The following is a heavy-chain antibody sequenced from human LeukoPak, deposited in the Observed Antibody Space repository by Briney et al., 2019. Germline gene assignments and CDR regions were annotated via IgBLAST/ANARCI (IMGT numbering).Heavy chain of an antibody. CDR3: ARRPFTVGYWFDP. D-gene: IGHD4-11*01. CDR2: INHSGST. V-gene: IGHV4-34*01. CDR1: GGSFSGYY. Sequence: PSETLSLTCAVYGGSFSGYYWSWIRQPPGKGLEWIGEINHSGSTNYNPSLKSRVTISVDTSKNQFSLKLSSVTAADTAVYYCARRPFTVGYWFDPWGQGTLVTVSS. J-gene: IGHJ5*02.